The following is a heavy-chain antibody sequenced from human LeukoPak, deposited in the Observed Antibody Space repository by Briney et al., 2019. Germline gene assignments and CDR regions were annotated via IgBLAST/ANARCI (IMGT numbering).Heavy chain of an antibody. V-gene: IGHV3-72*01. Sequence: GGSLTLSCAASGFSFSDDYMDWVRQAPSTGMELVGRTRKKAKSYSTQYAAYVKGRFTISRDDSKNALYLQMNSLETEDTAVYYCTRVLGYSYRPIDYWCQGTLVTVS. CDR1: GFSFSDDY. CDR3: TRVLGYSYRPIDY. CDR2: TRKKAKSYST. D-gene: IGHD5-18*01. J-gene: IGHJ4*02.